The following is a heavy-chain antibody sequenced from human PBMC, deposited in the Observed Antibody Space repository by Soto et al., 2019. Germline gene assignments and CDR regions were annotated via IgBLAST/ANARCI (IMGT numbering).Heavy chain of an antibody. CDR1: GYTFTSYG. D-gene: IGHD3-16*02. V-gene: IGHV1-18*01. CDR2: ISAYNGNT. Sequence: ASVKVSCKASGYTFTSYGISWVRQAPGQGLEWMGWISAYNGNTNYAQKLQGRVTMTTDTSTSTAYMELRSLRSDDTAVYYCARRGPISNWGSYRADDYWGQGTLVTVSS. J-gene: IGHJ4*02. CDR3: ARRGPISNWGSYRADDY.